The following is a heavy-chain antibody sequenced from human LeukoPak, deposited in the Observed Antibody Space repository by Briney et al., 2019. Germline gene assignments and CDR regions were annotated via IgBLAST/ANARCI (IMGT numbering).Heavy chain of an antibody. CDR2: IYYSGST. CDR3: ARGGVPGGFYGSFDY. J-gene: IGHJ4*02. CDR1: GGSISTYY. Sequence: KPSETLSLTRTVSGGSISTYYWSWMRQPPGRGLEWIGYIYYSGSTNHNPSLQSRVTISVDTSKNQFSLKLNSVTAADTAVYYCARGGVPGGFYGSFDYWGQGTLVSVSS. V-gene: IGHV4-59*01. D-gene: IGHD3-3*01.